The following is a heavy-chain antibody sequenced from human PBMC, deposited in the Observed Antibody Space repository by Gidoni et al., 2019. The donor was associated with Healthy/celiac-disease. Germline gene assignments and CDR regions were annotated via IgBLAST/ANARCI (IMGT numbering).Heavy chain of an antibody. CDR3: ASQGGYSYGTIDY. D-gene: IGHD5-18*01. CDR2: IYYSGST. V-gene: IGHV4-59*01. J-gene: IGHJ4*02. Sequence: QVQLQESGPGLVKPSQTLSLTCTVSGGSISSYYWSWIRQPPGKGLEWIGYIYYSGSTNYNPSLKSRVTISVDTSKNQFSLKLSSVTAADTAVYYGASQGGYSYGTIDYWGQGTLVTVSS. CDR1: GGSISSYY.